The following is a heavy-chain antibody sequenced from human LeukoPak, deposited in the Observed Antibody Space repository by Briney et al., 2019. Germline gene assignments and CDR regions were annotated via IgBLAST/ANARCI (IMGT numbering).Heavy chain of an antibody. Sequence: SQTLSLTCTVSGGSISSGGYYWSWIRQHPGKGLEWIGYIYYSGSTYYNPSLKGRVTISVDTSKNQFSLKLSSVTAADTAVYYCARDSYSNYVYYYYGMDVWGQGTTVTVSS. J-gene: IGHJ6*02. CDR3: ARDSYSNYVYYYYGMDV. V-gene: IGHV4-31*03. CDR1: GGSISSGGYY. D-gene: IGHD4-11*01. CDR2: IYYSGST.